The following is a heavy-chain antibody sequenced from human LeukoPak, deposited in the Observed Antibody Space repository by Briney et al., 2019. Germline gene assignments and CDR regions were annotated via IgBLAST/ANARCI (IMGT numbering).Heavy chain of an antibody. Sequence: GGSLRLSXEVSGFIFSYYGMNWVRQAPGKGLEWVSAISDSGDATYYADSVKGRFTISRDNSKSTLYLQMNNLRAEDTALYYCAKERGHSKPFDYWGQGTLVTVSS. D-gene: IGHD4-23*01. J-gene: IGHJ4*02. CDR3: AKERGHSKPFDY. CDR1: GFIFSYYG. V-gene: IGHV3-23*01. CDR2: ISDSGDAT.